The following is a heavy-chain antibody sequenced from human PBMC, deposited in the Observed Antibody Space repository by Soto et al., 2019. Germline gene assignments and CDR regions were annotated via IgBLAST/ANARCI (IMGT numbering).Heavy chain of an antibody. Sequence: PSETLSLTCTVSGGSISSSSYYWGWIRQPPGKGLEWIGSIYYSGSTYYNPSLKSRVTISVDTSKNQFSLKLSSVTAADTAVYYCARASFSYYDFWTPRGMGMDVWGQGTTVT. D-gene: IGHD3-3*01. CDR3: ARASFSYYDFWTPRGMGMDV. CDR1: GGSISSSSYY. J-gene: IGHJ6*02. V-gene: IGHV4-39*01. CDR2: IYYSGST.